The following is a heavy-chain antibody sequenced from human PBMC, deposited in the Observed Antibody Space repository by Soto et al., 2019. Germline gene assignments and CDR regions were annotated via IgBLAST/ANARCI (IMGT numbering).Heavy chain of an antibody. Sequence: QVQLVQSGAEVKKPGSSVKVSCKASGGTFSSYTISWVRQAPGQGLEWMGRIIPILGIANYAQKFQGRVTITADIPTSTAYMELSSLRSEDTAVYYCGNTLRYFDPDALDIWGQGTMVTVSS. CDR2: IIPILGIA. D-gene: IGHD3-9*01. CDR1: GGTFSSYT. V-gene: IGHV1-69*02. CDR3: GNTLRYFDPDALDI. J-gene: IGHJ3*02.